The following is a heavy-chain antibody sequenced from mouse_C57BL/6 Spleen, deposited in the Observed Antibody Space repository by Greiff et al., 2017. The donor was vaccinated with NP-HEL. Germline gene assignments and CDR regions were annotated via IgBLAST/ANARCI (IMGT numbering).Heavy chain of an antibody. D-gene: IGHD2-3*01. Sequence: VQLQQSGAELVKPGASVKISCKASGYAFSSYWMNWVKQRPGKGLEWIGQIYPGDGDTNYNGKFKGKATLTADKSSSTAYMQLSGLTSEDSAVYFCARYDDYGAMDYWGQGTSVTVSS. CDR2: IYPGDGDT. CDR3: ARYDDYGAMDY. CDR1: GYAFSSYW. J-gene: IGHJ4*01. V-gene: IGHV1-80*01.